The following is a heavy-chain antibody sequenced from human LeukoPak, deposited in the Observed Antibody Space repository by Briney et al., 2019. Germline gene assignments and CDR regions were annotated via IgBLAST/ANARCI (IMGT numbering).Heavy chain of an antibody. CDR1: GGSVSSSSFY. J-gene: IGHJ4*02. CDR2: ISYTGST. V-gene: IGHV4-39*01. CDR3: ARRLVSRSYYFDY. D-gene: IGHD1-26*01. Sequence: KPSETLSLTCTVSGGSVSSSSFYWGWIRQAPGKRLEWIGSISYTGSTYYNPSLKSRVTISVDTSKNHFSLRLTSVTAADTAVYYCARRLVSRSYYFDYCGQGTLVSVSS.